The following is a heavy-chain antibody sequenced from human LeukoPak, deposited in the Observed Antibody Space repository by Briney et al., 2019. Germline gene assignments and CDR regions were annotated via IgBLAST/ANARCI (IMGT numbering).Heavy chain of an antibody. J-gene: IGHJ4*02. CDR2: IYYSGST. CDR1: GGSISSSSYY. D-gene: IGHD6-19*01. V-gene: IGHV4-39*01. Sequence: LETLSLTCTVSGGSISSSSYYWGRIRQPPGKGLEWIGSIYYSGSTYYNPSLKSRVTISVDTSKNQFSLKLSSVTAADTAVYHCARLKETGYSSGWGSYYFDYWGQGTLVTVSS. CDR3: ARLKETGYSSGWGSYYFDY.